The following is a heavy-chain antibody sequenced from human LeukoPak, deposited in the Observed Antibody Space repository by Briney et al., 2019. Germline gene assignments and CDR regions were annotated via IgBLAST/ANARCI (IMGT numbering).Heavy chain of an antibody. V-gene: IGHV1-2*02. CDR1: GYTFTSYG. Sequence: ASVKVSCKASGYTFTSYGISWVRQAPGQGLEWMGWINPNSGGTNYAQKFQGRVTMTRDTSISTAYMELSRLRSDDTAVYYCARVGGRSGYGLRAFDIWGQGTMVTVSS. CDR3: ARVGGRSGYGLRAFDI. D-gene: IGHD5-12*01. CDR2: INPNSGGT. J-gene: IGHJ3*02.